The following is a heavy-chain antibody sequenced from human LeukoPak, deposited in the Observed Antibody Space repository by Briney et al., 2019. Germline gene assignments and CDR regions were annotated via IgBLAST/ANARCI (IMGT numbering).Heavy chain of an antibody. Sequence: GGSLRLSCAASGFTFSTYEMNWVRQAPGKGLEWVSYISSSGSIKYYADSVKGRFTISRDNSKNTLYLQMNSLRAEDTAVYYCAKDHIYYDSSGYYWGQGTLVTVSS. V-gene: IGHV3-48*03. J-gene: IGHJ4*02. CDR1: GFTFSTYE. CDR3: AKDHIYYDSSGYY. D-gene: IGHD3-22*01. CDR2: ISSSGSIK.